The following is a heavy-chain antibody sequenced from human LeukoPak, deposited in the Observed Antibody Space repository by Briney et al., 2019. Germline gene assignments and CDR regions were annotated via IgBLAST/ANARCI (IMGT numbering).Heavy chain of an antibody. CDR1: RFTFSRYA. V-gene: IGHV3-30*04. CDR2: ISYDGSNK. D-gene: IGHD1-26*01. J-gene: IGHJ4*02. Sequence: GGSLRLSCAASRFTFSRYAMHWVRQAPGKGLEWVAVISYDGSNKYYADSVKGRFTISRDNSKNTLYLQMNSLRAEDTAVYYCARGDGVWELLDYWGQGTLVTVSS. CDR3: ARGDGVWELLDY.